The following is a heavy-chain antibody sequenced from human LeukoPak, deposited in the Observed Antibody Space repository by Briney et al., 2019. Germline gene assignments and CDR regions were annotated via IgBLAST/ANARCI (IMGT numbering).Heavy chain of an antibody. Sequence: ASVKVSCKASGYTFTSYDINWVRQATGQRLEWMGWINAGNGNTKYSQKFQGRVTITRDTSASTAYMELSSLRSEDTAVYYCASCSGGSCYDYWGQGTLVTVSS. J-gene: IGHJ4*02. CDR3: ASCSGGSCYDY. CDR1: GYTFTSYD. V-gene: IGHV1-3*01. CDR2: INAGNGNT. D-gene: IGHD2-15*01.